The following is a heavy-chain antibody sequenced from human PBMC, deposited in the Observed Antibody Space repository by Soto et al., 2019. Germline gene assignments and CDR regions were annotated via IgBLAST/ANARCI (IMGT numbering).Heavy chain of an antibody. D-gene: IGHD2-2*01. CDR2: IDWDGDT. CDR3: GRILGYCVSTSCYDDFDY. J-gene: IGHJ4*01. CDR1: GFSLSTSGVC. V-gene: IGHV2-70*11. Sequence: SGRTLVNPTQTLTLTCTFSGFSLSTSGVCVRWIRQPPGKALEWLARIDWDGDTYYNTSLKNRLTISKDTSKNQVVLTMTNVDPVDTGTYYSGRILGYCVSTSCYDDFDYWG.